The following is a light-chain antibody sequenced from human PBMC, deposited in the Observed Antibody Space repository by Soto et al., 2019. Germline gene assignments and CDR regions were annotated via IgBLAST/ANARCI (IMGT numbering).Light chain of an antibody. CDR3: AASDDSLNGYV. CDR1: SSNIGTNA. J-gene: IGLJ1*01. V-gene: IGLV1-44*01. CDR2: NNN. Sequence: QSVLTQPPSASGTPGQRVTISCSGGSSNIGTNAVNWYQQLPGTAPKLLIYNNNQRPSGVPDRFSGSKSGTSASLAISGLQSEDEADYYCAASDDSLNGYVFGTGTKVTVL.